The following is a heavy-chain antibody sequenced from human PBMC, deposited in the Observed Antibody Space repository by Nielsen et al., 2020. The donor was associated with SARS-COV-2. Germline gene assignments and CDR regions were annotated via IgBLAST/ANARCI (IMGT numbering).Heavy chain of an antibody. D-gene: IGHD2-21*02. V-gene: IGHV1-18*01. CDR1: GYTFTSYG. CDR3: ARIAYCGGDCYTNYFDY. CDR2: ISADNVNR. J-gene: IGHJ4*02. Sequence: ASVKVSCKASGYTFTSYGISWVRQAPGQGLEWMGWISADNVNRNYAQKLQGRVTMTTGTSTSTAYMELRSLRSDDTAVYYCARIAYCGGDCYTNYFDYWGQGTLVTVSS.